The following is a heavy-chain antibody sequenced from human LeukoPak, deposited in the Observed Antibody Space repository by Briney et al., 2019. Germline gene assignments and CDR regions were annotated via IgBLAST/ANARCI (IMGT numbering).Heavy chain of an antibody. CDR3: SADHHYQLKS. D-gene: IGHD1-1*01. J-gene: IGHJ4*02. Sequence: GGSLRLSCAASEIPFSDAWMSWVRQPPGKGLEWVGRIKSRAHGGATEYAASVKGRLIISRDDSKNMVYLEMNGLIIEDTGVYYCSADHHYQLKSWGQGTLVTVSS. CDR2: IKSRAHGGAT. CDR1: EIPFSDAW. V-gene: IGHV3-15*01.